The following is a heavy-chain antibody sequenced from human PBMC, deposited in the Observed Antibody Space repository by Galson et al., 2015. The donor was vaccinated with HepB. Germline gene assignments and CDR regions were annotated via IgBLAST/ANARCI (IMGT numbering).Heavy chain of an antibody. CDR3: ARDQYYDFWSGYYGSEGNYYYGMDV. CDR1: GGSISSGGYY. V-gene: IGHV4-31*03. J-gene: IGHJ6*02. D-gene: IGHD3-3*01. CDR2: IYYSGST. Sequence: TLSLTCTVSGGSISSGGYYWSWIRQHPGKGLEWIGYIYYSGSTYYNPSLKSRVTISVDTSKNQFSLKLSSVTAADTAVYYCARDQYYDFWSGYYGSEGNYYYGMDVWGQGTTVTVSS.